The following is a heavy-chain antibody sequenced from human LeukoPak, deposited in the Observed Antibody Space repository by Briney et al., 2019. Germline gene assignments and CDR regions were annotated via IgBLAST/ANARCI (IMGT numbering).Heavy chain of an antibody. D-gene: IGHD2-2*01. Sequence: PSETLSLTCTVSDGSISSYYWSWIRQSPGKGLEWIGYIYYSGSTNYNPSLKSRVAISVDTSKNQFSLKLSSVTAADTAVYYCARGYCRGTSCNRYTFDMWGQGTMVTVSS. CDR3: ARGYCRGTSCNRYTFDM. CDR1: DGSISSYY. V-gene: IGHV4-59*01. J-gene: IGHJ3*02. CDR2: IYYSGST.